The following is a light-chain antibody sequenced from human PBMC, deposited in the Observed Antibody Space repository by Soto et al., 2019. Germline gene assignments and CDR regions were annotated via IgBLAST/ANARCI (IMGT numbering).Light chain of an antibody. CDR3: AAWDDSLSGPV. J-gene: IGLJ3*02. Sequence: QSVLTQPPSASGTPGQRVTISCSGSGSNIGTNYVYWYQQFPGTAPKLLIFRNNQRPSGVPDRFSGSKSGTSASLAISGLRSEDEADYYCAAWDDSLSGPVFGGGTKVTVL. CDR1: GSNIGTNY. V-gene: IGLV1-47*01. CDR2: RNN.